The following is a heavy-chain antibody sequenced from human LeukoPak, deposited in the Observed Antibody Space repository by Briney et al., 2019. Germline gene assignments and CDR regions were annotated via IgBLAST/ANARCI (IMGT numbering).Heavy chain of an antibody. V-gene: IGHV3-21*01. CDR2: ISSSSSYI. J-gene: IGHJ4*02. Sequence: GGSLRLSCTASGFTFNTYWMGWVRQAPGKGLEWVSSISSSSSYIYYADSVKGRFTISRDNAKNSLYLQMNSLRAEDTAVYYCARGRGWFGELWVGSFDYWGQGTLVTVSS. CDR3: ARGRGWFGELWVGSFDY. CDR1: GFTFNTYW. D-gene: IGHD3-10*01.